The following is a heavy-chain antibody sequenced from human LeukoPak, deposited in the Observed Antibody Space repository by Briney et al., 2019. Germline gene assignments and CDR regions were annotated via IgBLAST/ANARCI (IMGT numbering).Heavy chain of an antibody. V-gene: IGHV3-23*01. CDR3: AKLYSYEY. D-gene: IGHD2-2*02. Sequence: GGSLRLSCAASGFTFNSYAMSWVRQAPGKGLEWVSTISGSAVTTYSADSVKGRFTTSRDNSKNTLYLQMSSLRAEDTAVYYCAKLYSYEYWGQGTLVTVSS. CDR2: ISGSAVTT. J-gene: IGHJ4*02. CDR1: GFTFNSYA.